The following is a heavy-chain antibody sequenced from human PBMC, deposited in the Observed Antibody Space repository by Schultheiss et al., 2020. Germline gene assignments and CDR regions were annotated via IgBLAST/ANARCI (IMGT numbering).Heavy chain of an antibody. V-gene: IGHV1-69*10. D-gene: IGHD1-1*01. Sequence: SVKVSCKASGGTFSSYAISWVRQAPGQGLEWMGGIIPIFGIANYAQKFQGRVTITADKSTSTAYMELSSLRSEDTAVYFCARNPPETGNFDFWGRGTLVTVSS. J-gene: IGHJ4*02. CDR2: IIPIFGIA. CDR3: ARNPPETGNFDF. CDR1: GGTFSSYA.